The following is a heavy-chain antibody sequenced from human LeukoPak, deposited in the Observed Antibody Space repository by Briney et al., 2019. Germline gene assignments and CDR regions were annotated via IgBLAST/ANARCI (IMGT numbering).Heavy chain of an antibody. V-gene: IGHV1-18*01. CDR3: ARDPSSSGWYFDY. CDR1: GYSFTSYG. CDR2: ISAYNGDT. Sequence: GASVKVSCKASGYSFTSYGISWVRQASGQGLEWMGWISAYNGDTNYAQKLQGRVTMTTDTSTSTTYMEVRSLKSDDTAVYYCARDPSSSGWYFDYWGQGTLVTVSS. J-gene: IGHJ4*02. D-gene: IGHD6-19*01.